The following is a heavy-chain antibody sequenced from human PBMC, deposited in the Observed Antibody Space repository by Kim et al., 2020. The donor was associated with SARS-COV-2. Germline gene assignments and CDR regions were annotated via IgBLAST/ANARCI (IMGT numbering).Heavy chain of an antibody. CDR3: ARDGPNYYGSGYYYYYMDV. D-gene: IGHD3-10*01. CDR2: INAGNGNT. Sequence: ASVKVSCKASGYTFTSYAMHWVRQAPGQRLEWMGWINAGNGNTKYSQKFQGRVTITRDTSASTASMELSSLRSEDTAVYYCARDGPNYYGSGYYYYYMDV. J-gene: IGHJ6*03. V-gene: IGHV1-3*01. CDR1: GYTFTSYA.